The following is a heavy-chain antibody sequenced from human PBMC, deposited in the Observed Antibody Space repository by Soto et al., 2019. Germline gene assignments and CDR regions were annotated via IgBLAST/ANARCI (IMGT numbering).Heavy chain of an antibody. Sequence: GESLKISCKGSEDSFNTHWIGWVRQMPGKGLEWMGLIYPTDSDTKYGPSFQGQFTISAANSINTAYLQWSRLKASDTAIYYCARVYCSGDNCSDHEAFDLWGQGTVVTVSS. CDR3: ARVYCSGDNCSDHEAFDL. CDR1: EDSFNTHW. V-gene: IGHV5-51*01. CDR2: IYPTDSDT. D-gene: IGHD2-15*01. J-gene: IGHJ3*01.